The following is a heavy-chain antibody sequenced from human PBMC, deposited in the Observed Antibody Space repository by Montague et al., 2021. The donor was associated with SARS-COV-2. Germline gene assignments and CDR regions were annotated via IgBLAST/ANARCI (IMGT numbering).Heavy chain of an antibody. CDR1: GGSISSYY. J-gene: IGHJ4*02. V-gene: IGHV4-59*01. CDR2: IDYSGRT. D-gene: IGHD3-22*01. Sequence: SETLSLTCTVAGGSISSYYWNWIRQPPGKGLEWIGYIDYSGRTNYNPSLKSRVTISVDTSKNQFSLKLSSVTAADTAVYYCARGGGSGYRYYFDYWGQGSLVTVSS. CDR3: ARGGGSGYRYYFDY.